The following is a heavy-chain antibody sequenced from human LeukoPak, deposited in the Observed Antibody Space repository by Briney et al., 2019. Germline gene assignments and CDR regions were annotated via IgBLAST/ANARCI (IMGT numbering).Heavy chain of an antibody. CDR3: AKSSGSYGRENAFDI. J-gene: IGHJ3*02. D-gene: IGHD5-18*01. CDR1: GFIFSNYG. V-gene: IGHV3-30*18. CDR2: ISSDGSNT. Sequence: GGSLRLSCAASGFIFSNYGMHWVRQAPAKGLEGVAVISSDGSNTYYADSVRGRFTMSRDTSKNTLYLQMNSLRAEDTAVYYCAKSSGSYGRENAFDIWGQGKMVTVSS.